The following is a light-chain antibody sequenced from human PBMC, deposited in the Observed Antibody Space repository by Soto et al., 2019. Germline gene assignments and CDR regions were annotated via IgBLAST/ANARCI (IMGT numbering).Light chain of an antibody. Sequence: DIVMTQSPLSLPVAPGEPASISCRSSQSLLHSNGYNYLDWYLQKPGQSPQLLIYLGSNRASGVPDRFSGSGSGTDFTLKISRVEAEEVGVYYCMQALQTWTFGQGTKVEIK. CDR2: LGS. J-gene: IGKJ1*01. V-gene: IGKV2-28*01. CDR3: MQALQTWT. CDR1: QSLLHSNGYNY.